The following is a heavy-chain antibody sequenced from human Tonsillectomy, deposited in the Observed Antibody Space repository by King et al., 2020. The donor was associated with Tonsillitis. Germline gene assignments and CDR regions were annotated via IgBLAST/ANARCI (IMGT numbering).Heavy chain of an antibody. CDR2: IKSKTDGGTT. CDR1: GFTFSNAW. J-gene: IGHJ4*02. Sequence: VQLVESGGGLVKPGGSLRLSCAASGFTFSNAWMSWVRQAPGKGLEWGGRIKSKTDGGTTDYAAPVKGRFTISRDDSKNTLYLQMISLKTEETAVYSCTTDSYYYRSWSSSYFDYWGQGTLVTVSS. V-gene: IGHV3-15*01. CDR3: TTDSYYYRSWSSSYFDY. D-gene: IGHD3-10*01.